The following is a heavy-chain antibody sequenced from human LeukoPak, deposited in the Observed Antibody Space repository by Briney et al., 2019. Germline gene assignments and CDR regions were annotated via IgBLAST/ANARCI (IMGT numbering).Heavy chain of an antibody. CDR1: GYTLTELS. V-gene: IGHV1-24*01. D-gene: IGHD3-9*01. CDR2: FDPEDGET. J-gene: IGHJ3*02. Sequence: GASVKVSCKVSGYTLTELSMHWVRQAPGKGLEWMGGFDPEDGETIYAQKFQGRVTMTEDTSTDTAYMELSSLRSEDTAVFYCATALPSNYDILTALQVVDAFDIWGQGTMVTVSS. CDR3: ATALPSNYDILTALQVVDAFDI.